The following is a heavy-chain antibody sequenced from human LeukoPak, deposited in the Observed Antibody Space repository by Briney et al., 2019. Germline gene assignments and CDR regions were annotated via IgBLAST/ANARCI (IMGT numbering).Heavy chain of an antibody. V-gene: IGHV1-18*01. Sequence: ASVKVSCKASGYTFTSYGISWVRQAPGQGLEWMGWISAYNGNTNYAQKLQGRVTMTTDTPTSTAYMELRSLRSDDTAVYYCARILHYDSSGYLDYWGQGTLVTVSS. CDR1: GYTFTSYG. J-gene: IGHJ4*02. CDR3: ARILHYDSSGYLDY. D-gene: IGHD3-22*01. CDR2: ISAYNGNT.